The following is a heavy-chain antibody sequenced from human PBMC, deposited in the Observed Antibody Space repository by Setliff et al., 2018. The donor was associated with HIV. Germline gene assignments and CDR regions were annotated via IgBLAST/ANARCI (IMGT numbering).Heavy chain of an antibody. Sequence: SETLSLTCSVSGGSISSGNYYWTWIRQPAGKGLEWIGRISTSGSTTYNPSLKSRVTISVDTPKNQFSLKVSSVTAADTAVYYCARGLPYYYDSSGYYYFDYWGQGTLVTVSS. CDR3: ARGLPYYYDSSGYYYFDY. CDR1: GGSISSGNYY. CDR2: ISTSGST. D-gene: IGHD3-22*01. J-gene: IGHJ4*02. V-gene: IGHV4-61*02.